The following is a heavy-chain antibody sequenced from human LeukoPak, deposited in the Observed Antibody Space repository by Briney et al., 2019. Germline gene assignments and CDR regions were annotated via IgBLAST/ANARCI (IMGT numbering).Heavy chain of an antibody. V-gene: IGHV4-61*02. CDR3: ARRLARITMVRGVKYSYGSDFDY. J-gene: IGHJ4*02. CDR1: GGSISSGSYY. Sequence: SETLSLTCTVSGGSISSGSYYWNWIRQPAGKGLEWIGRFYSSGNTYYNASLKSQVSISIDTSKNQFSLRLTSVTAADTAEYYCARRLARITMVRGVKYSYGSDFDYWGQGTLVTVSS. CDR2: FYSSGNT. D-gene: IGHD3-10*01.